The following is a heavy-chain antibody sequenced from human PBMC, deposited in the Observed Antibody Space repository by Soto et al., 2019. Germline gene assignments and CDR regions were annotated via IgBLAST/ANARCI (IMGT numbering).Heavy chain of an antibody. CDR2: IIPVFGTA. J-gene: IGHJ5*01. D-gene: IGHD1-26*01. CDR1: GGVFRNYA. CDR3: ARDRWGSYSFDS. V-gene: IGHV1-69*01. Sequence: QVQLVQSGAEVKKPGSSVNVSCKASGGVFRNYAINWVRQAPGQGLEWMGGIIPVFGTADYPQKFQGRVTITADESTTTAYMELTRLKTEDTAVYFCARDRWGSYSFDSWGQGTLVTVAS.